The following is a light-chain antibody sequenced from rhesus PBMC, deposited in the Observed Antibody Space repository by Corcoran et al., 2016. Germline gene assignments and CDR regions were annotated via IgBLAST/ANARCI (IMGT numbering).Light chain of an antibody. CDR3: ISYASISTYI. CDR2: EVS. CDR1: SSDIGGYNR. Sequence: HASPTQSPSVSGSPGQSVTISCTGTSSDIGGYNRVSWYQQHPGKSPKLMIYEVSKRPSGVSDRFSGSKSGNTASLTISGLQAEDEADYYCISYASISTYIFGAGTRLTVL. V-gene: IGLV2-13*03. J-gene: IGLJ1*01.